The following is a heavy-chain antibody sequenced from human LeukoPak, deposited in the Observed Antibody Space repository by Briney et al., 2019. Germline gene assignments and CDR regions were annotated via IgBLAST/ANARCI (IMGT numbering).Heavy chain of an antibody. D-gene: IGHD2-15*01. V-gene: IGHV4-59*08. CDR3: ARHGGATFDY. CDR2: IYHSGSPNSGTT. Sequence: KSSETLSLTCNVSGGSISSYYWSWIRQPPGKGLEWIGYIYHSGSPNSGTTDYNPSLKSRVTISVDTSKNRFSLKLSSVTAADTAMYYCARHGGATFDYWGQGTLVTVSS. J-gene: IGHJ4*02. CDR1: GGSISSYY.